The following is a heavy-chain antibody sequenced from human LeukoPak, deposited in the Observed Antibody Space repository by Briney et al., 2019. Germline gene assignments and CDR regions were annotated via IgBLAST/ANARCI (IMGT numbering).Heavy chain of an antibody. D-gene: IGHD2-2*01. J-gene: IGHJ4*02. Sequence: ASVKLSCKASGYTFTGYYMHWVRQAPGQGLEWMGWINPNSDGTNYAQKSQGRVTMTRDTSISTAYMELSRLRSDDTAVYYCARVGGEDIVVVPAANFDHWGQGTLVTVSS. CDR3: ARVGGEDIVVVPAANFDH. V-gene: IGHV1-2*02. CDR2: INPNSDGT. CDR1: GYTFTGYY.